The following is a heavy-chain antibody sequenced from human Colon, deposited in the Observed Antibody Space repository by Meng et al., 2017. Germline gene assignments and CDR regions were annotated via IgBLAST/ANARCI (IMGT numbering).Heavy chain of an antibody. CDR3: ARIRPRLGGKTFDP. Sequence: QVQLQQWGAGLLQPSDALSLTCAVYGGSFSGYYWSWIRQPSGKGLELIGEINHSGSTNYNPSLKSRVTISVDTSKNQFSLKLSSVTAADTAVYYCARIRPRLGGKTFDPWGQGTLVTVSS. V-gene: IGHV4-34*01. J-gene: IGHJ5*02. CDR1: GGSFSGYY. D-gene: IGHD3-16*01. CDR2: INHSGST.